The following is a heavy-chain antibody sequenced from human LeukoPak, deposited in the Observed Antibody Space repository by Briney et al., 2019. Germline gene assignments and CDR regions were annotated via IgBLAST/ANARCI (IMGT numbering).Heavy chain of an antibody. D-gene: IGHD1-1*01. CDR2: IYYSGST. J-gene: IGHJ3*02. CDR1: GGSISSSGYY. Sequence: SDTLSLTCTVSGGSISSSGYYWGWIRQPPGKGLEWIGSIYYSGSTYYNPSLKSRVTISVDTSKNQFSLKLSSVTAADTAVYYCARRGGTGTPRMDDAFDIWGQGTMVTVSS. V-gene: IGHV4-39*01. CDR3: ARRGGTGTPRMDDAFDI.